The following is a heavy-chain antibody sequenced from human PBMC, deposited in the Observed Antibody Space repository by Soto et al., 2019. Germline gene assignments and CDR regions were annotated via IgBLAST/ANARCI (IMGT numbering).Heavy chain of an antibody. CDR3: ARAYCGGDCFSLDY. CDR2: ISDDGSNK. J-gene: IGHJ4*02. Sequence: PGGSLRLSCAASGFTFSSYAMHWVRQAPGKGLEWVAVISDDGSNKYFADSVKGRFIISRDNSKNTLYAQMNSLRVEDTAVFYCARAYCGGDCFSLDYWGQGALVTVSS. D-gene: IGHD2-21*02. CDR1: GFTFSSYA. V-gene: IGHV3-30-3*01.